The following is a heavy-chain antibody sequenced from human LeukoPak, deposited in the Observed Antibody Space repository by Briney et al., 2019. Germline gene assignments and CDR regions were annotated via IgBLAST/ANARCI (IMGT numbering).Heavy chain of an antibody. V-gene: IGHV4-34*01. J-gene: IGHJ3*02. D-gene: IGHD3-9*01. CDR2: INHSGST. Sequence: PSETLSLTCAVYGGSFSGYYWSWIRQPPGKGLEWIGEINHSGSTNYNPSLKSRVTISVDTSKNQFSLKLSSVTAAGTAVYYCARGFTPSYDILTGYRNDAFDIWGQGTMVTVSS. CDR1: GGSFSGYY. CDR3: ARGFTPSYDILTGYRNDAFDI.